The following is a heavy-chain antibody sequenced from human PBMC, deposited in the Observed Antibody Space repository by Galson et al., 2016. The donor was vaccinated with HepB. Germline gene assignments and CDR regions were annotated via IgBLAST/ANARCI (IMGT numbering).Heavy chain of an antibody. Sequence: PALVKPPQTLTLTCTFSGFSLRSNGVGVGWIRQSPGKALEWLALIYWDDDKRYSPSLKSRLTITKDTSKNQVVLMMTNMDPVDTATYFCAKYIDWFDPWGQGTQVTVSS. J-gene: IGHJ5*02. CDR1: GFSLRSNGVG. D-gene: IGHD5-18*01. CDR3: AKYIDWFDP. CDR2: IYWDDDK. V-gene: IGHV2-5*02.